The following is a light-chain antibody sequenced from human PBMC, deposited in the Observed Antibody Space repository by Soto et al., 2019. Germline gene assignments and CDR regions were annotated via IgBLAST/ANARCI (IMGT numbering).Light chain of an antibody. CDR1: QSISSW. CDR3: QQYNSYPWT. J-gene: IGKJ1*01. V-gene: IGKV1-5*01. CDR2: DAS. Sequence: GDRVTITCRASQSISSWLAWYQQKPGKAPNLLIYDASSLESGVPSRFSGSGSGTEFPLTISSLQPDDFATYYCQQYNSYPWTFGQGTKVEIK.